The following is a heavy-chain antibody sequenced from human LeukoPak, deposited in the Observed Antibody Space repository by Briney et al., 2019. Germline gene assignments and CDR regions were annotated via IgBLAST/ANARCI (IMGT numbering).Heavy chain of an antibody. V-gene: IGHV5-51*01. J-gene: IGHJ4*02. Sequence: GGSLEISCQGSGYRFTSYWIGWVRQMPGKGLEWMGIIYPGDSDTRYSPSFQGQVTISADKSISTAYLQWSSLKASDTAMYYCARSAGDIAAAGTIDYWGQGTLVTVSS. D-gene: IGHD6-13*01. CDR3: ARSAGDIAAAGTIDY. CDR2: IYPGDSDT. CDR1: GYRFTSYW.